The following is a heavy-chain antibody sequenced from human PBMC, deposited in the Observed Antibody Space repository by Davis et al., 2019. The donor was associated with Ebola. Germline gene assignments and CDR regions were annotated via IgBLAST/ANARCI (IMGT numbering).Heavy chain of an antibody. Sequence: KVSCKGSGYSFTSYWISWVRQMPGKGLEWMGRIDPSDSYTNYSPSFQGHVTISADKSISTAYLQWSSLKASDTAMYYCARHQRYCSSTSCYSAWDFDYWGQGTLVTVSS. V-gene: IGHV5-10-1*01. J-gene: IGHJ4*02. CDR2: IDPSDSYT. CDR3: ARHQRYCSSTSCYSAWDFDY. CDR1: GYSFTSYW. D-gene: IGHD2-2*01.